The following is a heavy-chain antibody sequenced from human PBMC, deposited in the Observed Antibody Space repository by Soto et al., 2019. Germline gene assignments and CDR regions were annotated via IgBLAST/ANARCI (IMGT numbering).Heavy chain of an antibody. V-gene: IGHV3-11*01. CDR3: AKKEYTSSWYGIDY. Sequence: GGSLRLSCVASGFSVSGFYMSRIRQAPGKGLEWVSYISSGGGTIFYADSVKGRFTTSRDNAKNSLYLQMNSLRAEDTAVYYCAKKEYTSSWYGIDYWGQGTLVTVSS. CDR2: ISSGGGTI. D-gene: IGHD6-13*01. CDR1: GFSVSGFY. J-gene: IGHJ4*02.